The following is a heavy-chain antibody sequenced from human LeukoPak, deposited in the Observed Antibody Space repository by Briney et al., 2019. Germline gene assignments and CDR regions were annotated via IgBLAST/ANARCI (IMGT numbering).Heavy chain of an antibody. D-gene: IGHD1-14*01. CDR2: ISTSNGDT. V-gene: IGHV1-18*01. CDR1: GYTFTNSD. J-gene: IGHJ5*02. CDR3: ARDPYHRLGPPLDL. Sequence: GASVKVSCRASGYTFTNSDITWVRQAPGQGLEWMGRISTSNGDTNYAAKLQGRVTMTTDTSTSTVYMELGSLTFDDTAVYFCARDPYHRLGPPLDLWGQGTPVTVSS.